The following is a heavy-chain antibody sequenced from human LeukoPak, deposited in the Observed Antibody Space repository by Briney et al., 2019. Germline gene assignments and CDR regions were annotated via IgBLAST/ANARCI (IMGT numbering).Heavy chain of an antibody. CDR2: INTDGSTT. D-gene: IGHD3-3*01. V-gene: IGHV3-74*01. CDR1: GFTFSNDW. J-gene: IGHJ4*02. CDR3: AKSFDFSNGHSPILTPFDS. Sequence: SGGSLRLSCAASGFTFSNDWMHWVRQAPGKGLVWVSRINTDGSTTTYADSVKGRFTISRDNAKNTLYLQMNSLRGDDIGVYYCAKSFDFSNGHSPILTPFDSWGQGTLVSVSS.